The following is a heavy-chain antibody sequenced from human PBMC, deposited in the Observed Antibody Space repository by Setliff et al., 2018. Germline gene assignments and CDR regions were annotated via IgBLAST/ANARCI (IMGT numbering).Heavy chain of an antibody. J-gene: IGHJ4*02. V-gene: IGHV4-59*01. Sequence: SETLSLTCTVSGGSINNYHWNWIRQPPGKGLEWIGYVGYNGNTHYNPSLNSRVTMSVDTSKNQFSLKLTSVSAADTAVYYCARGRGDYWGQGTLVTVSS. CDR2: VGYNGNT. D-gene: IGHD3-16*01. CDR1: GGSINNYH. CDR3: ARGRGDY.